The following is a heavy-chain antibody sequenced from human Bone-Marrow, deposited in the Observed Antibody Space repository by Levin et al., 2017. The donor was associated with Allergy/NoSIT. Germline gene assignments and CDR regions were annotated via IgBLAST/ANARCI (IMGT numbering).Heavy chain of an antibody. V-gene: IGHV3-21*01. Sequence: GESLKISCAASGFIFSDYSMNWVRQAPGKGLEWVSSISRSSDSIYYADSVMGRFTISRDNAKNSVYLQMNSLKAEDTAVYYCAPDSCSGGVGYGFDPWGQGTPVTVSS. J-gene: IGHJ5*02. CDR1: GFIFSDYS. CDR3: APDSCSGGVGYGFDP. CDR2: ISRSSDSI. D-gene: IGHD2-15*01.